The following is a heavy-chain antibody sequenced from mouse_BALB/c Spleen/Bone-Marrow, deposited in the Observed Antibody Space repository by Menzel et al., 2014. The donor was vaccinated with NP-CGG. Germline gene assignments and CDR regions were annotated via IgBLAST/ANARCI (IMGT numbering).Heavy chain of an antibody. D-gene: IGHD2-1*01. Sequence: VQLQQSGAELVRPGTSVKISCKASGYAFTNYWLGWVKQRPGHGLEWIGDIYPGSGSTYYNEKFKGKATLTADKSSSTAYMQLSSLTSEDSAVYFCARWDYGNSYYFDYWGQGTTLTVSS. CDR3: ARWDYGNSYYFDY. V-gene: IGHV1-63*01. CDR2: IYPGSGST. CDR1: GYAFTNYW. J-gene: IGHJ2*01.